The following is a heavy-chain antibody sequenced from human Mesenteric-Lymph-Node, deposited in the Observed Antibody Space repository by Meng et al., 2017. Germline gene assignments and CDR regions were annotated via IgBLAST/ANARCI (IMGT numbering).Heavy chain of an antibody. CDR3: ATKLAPGYGMGV. Sequence: GESLKIPCVASGFTFSDHWMAWVRQAPGEGLEWVANINKNGSERNYVDSVKGRFTISRDNAKNSLFLQINSLSTDDTAVYYCATKLAPGYGMGVWGQGTTVTVSS. J-gene: IGHJ6*02. D-gene: IGHD1-7*01. CDR1: GFTFSDHW. V-gene: IGHV3-7*01. CDR2: INKNGSER.